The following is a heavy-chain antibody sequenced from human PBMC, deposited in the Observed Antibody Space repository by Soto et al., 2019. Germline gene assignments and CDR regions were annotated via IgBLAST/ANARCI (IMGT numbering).Heavy chain of an antibody. Sequence: GESLKISRKASQYDFRNYWVGWVRQLPGKGLEWMGIIFPADSDTRFSPSFQGRVTMSVDKSINTAYLQWSSLKASDTAMYYCTATFTSAMDVWGQGTAVTVSS. CDR2: IFPADSDT. CDR3: TATFTSAMDV. CDR1: QYDFRNYW. J-gene: IGHJ6*02. V-gene: IGHV5-51*01. D-gene: IGHD1-26*01.